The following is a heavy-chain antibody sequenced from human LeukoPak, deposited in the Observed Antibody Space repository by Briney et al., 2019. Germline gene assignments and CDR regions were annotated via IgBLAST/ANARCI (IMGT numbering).Heavy chain of an antibody. CDR1: GFTLDDFA. CDR2: VCWNIGSI. V-gene: IGHV3-9*03. D-gene: IGHD6-13*01. CDR3: AKDAAQQQINWFDY. J-gene: IGHJ4*02. Sequence: PGRSLRLSCAASGFTLDDFAMHWVRQAPGKGLEWVSGVCWNIGSIGYADSVRGGFTISRDNAKNSLYLQMSSLRAEDMALYYCAKDAAQQQINWFDYWGQGTLVTVSS.